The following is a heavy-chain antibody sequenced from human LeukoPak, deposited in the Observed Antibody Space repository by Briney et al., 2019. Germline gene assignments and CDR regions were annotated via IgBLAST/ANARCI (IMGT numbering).Heavy chain of an antibody. J-gene: IGHJ4*02. CDR3: ARGEYVWGSYRYDY. V-gene: IGHV4-61*10. D-gene: IGHD3-16*02. CDR1: GGFISSGSYY. CDR2: IYTSGST. Sequence: PSAPLSLTCAVSGGFISSGSYYGRWIRQPAGRGLVGIGCIYTSGSTNYNPSLKSRVTISVDTSKNQFSLKLSSVTAADTAVYYCARGEYVWGSYRYDYWGQGTLVTVSS.